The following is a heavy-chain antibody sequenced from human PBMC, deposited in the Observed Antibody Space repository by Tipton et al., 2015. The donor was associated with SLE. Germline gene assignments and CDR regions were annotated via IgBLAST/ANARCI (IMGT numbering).Heavy chain of an antibody. CDR3: ARAYTYGYPYFDY. V-gene: IGHV4-59*08. J-gene: IGHJ4*02. D-gene: IGHD2-21*01. CDR2: IYYSGST. Sequence: TLSLTCIVSGSITHNYWSWIRQSPGRGLEWIGYIYYSGSTDYNPSLKSRVTISLDKSKNQFSLKLNSVTASDTAVYYCARAYTYGYPYFDYWGQGTLVTVSS. CDR1: GSITHNY.